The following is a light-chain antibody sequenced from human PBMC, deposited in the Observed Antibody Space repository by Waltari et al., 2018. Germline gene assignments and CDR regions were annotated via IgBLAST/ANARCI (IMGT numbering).Light chain of an antibody. J-gene: IGLJ3*02. CDR2: EGT. CDR3: CSYATTGVWV. Sequence: QSALTPPASVSGSPGQSITISCTGSSSDVGSYNVVSWYQQHPGKAPTVMIYEGTKRPSGVSNRFSGSKSGNTASLTISGLQAEDEGHYYCCSYATTGVWVFGGGTKLTVL. V-gene: IGLV2-23*01. CDR1: SSDVGSYNV.